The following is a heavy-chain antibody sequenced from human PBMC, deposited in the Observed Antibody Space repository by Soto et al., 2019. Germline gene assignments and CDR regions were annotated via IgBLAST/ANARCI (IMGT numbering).Heavy chain of an antibody. CDR2: ISAYNGNT. Sequence: ASVKVSCNASGYTFTSYGISLVRQAPGQGLEWMGWISAYNGNTNYAQKLQGRVTMTTDTSTSTAYMELRSLRSDDTAVYYCARDSSTELGMFYWGQGTLVTVSS. CDR1: GYTFTSYG. D-gene: IGHD7-27*01. V-gene: IGHV1-18*01. CDR3: ARDSSTELGMFY. J-gene: IGHJ4*02.